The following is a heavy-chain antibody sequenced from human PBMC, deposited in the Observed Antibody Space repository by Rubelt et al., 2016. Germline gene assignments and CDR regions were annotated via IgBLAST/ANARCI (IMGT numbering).Heavy chain of an antibody. CDR1: GYTFTSYG. V-gene: IGHV1-18*01. D-gene: IGHD6-19*01. J-gene: IGHJ4*02. CDR3: ARWYSSGCTDY. Sequence: QFQLVQSGAEVKKPGASVKVSCKASGYTFTSYGISWVRQASGQGLACMGWINGYNGNTNYAQKLQGRVTMTTDTSTSTAYMELRSLRSDDTAVYYCARWYSSGCTDYWGQGTLVTVSS. CDR2: INGYNGNT.